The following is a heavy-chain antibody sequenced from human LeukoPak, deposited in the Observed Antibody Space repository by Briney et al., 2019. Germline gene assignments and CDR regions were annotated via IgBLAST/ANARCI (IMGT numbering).Heavy chain of an antibody. CDR3: ATQGLTGDPGAFDY. J-gene: IGHJ4*02. CDR2: IIPIFGTA. D-gene: IGHD7-27*01. Sequence: GASVKVSCKASGGTFSSYAISWVRQAPGQGLEWMGGIIPIFGTANYAQKFQGRVTITADKSTSTAYMELSSLRSEDTAVYYCATQGLTGDPGAFDYWGQGTLVTVSS. CDR1: GGTFSSYA. V-gene: IGHV1-69*06.